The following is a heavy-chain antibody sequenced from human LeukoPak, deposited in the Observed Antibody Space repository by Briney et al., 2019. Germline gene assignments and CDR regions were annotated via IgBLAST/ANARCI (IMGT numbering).Heavy chain of an antibody. D-gene: IGHD6-13*01. CDR3: AKGGYSSSWSYYFDY. Sequence: PGGSLRLSCAASGFTFSSYSMNWVRQAPGKGLEWVSSISSSSSYIYYADSVKGRFTISRDNSKNTLYLQMNSLRAEDTAVYYCAKGGYSSSWSYYFDYWGQGTLVTVSS. V-gene: IGHV3-21*04. CDR2: ISSSSSYI. J-gene: IGHJ4*02. CDR1: GFTFSSYS.